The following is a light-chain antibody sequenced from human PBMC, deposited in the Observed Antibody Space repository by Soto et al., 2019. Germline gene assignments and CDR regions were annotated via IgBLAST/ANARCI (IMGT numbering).Light chain of an antibody. CDR1: SSDVGGYNY. J-gene: IGLJ2*01. CDR2: DVS. V-gene: IGLV2-14*01. Sequence: QSVLTQPASVSGSPGQSITISCTGTSSDVGGYNYVSWYQQHPGKAPKLMIYDVSNRPSGVSDRFSGSKSGNTASLTISGLQAEDEADYYCTSYTSSCTLVVFGGGTQLTVL. CDR3: TSYTSSCTLVV.